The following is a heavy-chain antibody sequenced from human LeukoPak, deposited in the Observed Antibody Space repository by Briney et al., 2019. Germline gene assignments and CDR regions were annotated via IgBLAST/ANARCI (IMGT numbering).Heavy chain of an antibody. CDR3: ARAESKTAVGGY. Sequence: PSETLSLTCTVSGGSISSGSYYWSWIRQPAGKGLEWIGRIYTSGSTNYNPSLKSRVTISVDTSKNQFSLKLSSVTAADTAAYYCARAESKTAVGGYWGQGTLVTVSS. J-gene: IGHJ4*02. V-gene: IGHV4-61*02. CDR2: IYTSGST. CDR1: GGSISSGSYY. D-gene: IGHD3-16*01.